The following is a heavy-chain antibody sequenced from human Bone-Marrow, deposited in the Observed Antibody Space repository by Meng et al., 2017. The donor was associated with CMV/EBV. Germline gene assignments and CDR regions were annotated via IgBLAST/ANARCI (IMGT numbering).Heavy chain of an antibody. V-gene: IGHV3-48*03. CDR3: AREHSSTSSFDY. Sequence: GSLRLSCAASGFTFSSFEMNWVRQVPGKGLEWVSYITRSGGTIYYADSVKGRFTMSRDNAKSSLYLQMSSLRAEDTAVYYCAREHSSTSSFDYWGQGTLVTVSS. CDR1: GFTFSSFE. D-gene: IGHD2-2*01. J-gene: IGHJ4*02. CDR2: ITRSGGTI.